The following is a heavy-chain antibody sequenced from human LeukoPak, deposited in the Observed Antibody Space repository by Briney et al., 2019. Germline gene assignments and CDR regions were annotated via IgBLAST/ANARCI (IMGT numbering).Heavy chain of an antibody. CDR1: GFIFSSYW. CDR2: INSDGTDT. CDR3: AREVTTLSIYGMDV. Sequence: GGSLILSCAASGFIFSSYWMHWVRQAPGKGLVWVLRINSDGTDTTYADSVKGRFTISRDNAKNMLYLQMNSLRAEDTAVYYCAREVTTLSIYGMDVWGQGTTVTVSS. J-gene: IGHJ6*02. V-gene: IGHV3-74*01. D-gene: IGHD4-17*01.